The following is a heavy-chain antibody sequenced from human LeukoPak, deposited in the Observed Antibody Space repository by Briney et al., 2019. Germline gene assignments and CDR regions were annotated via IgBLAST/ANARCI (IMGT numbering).Heavy chain of an antibody. V-gene: IGHV4-39*01. Sequence: KPSETLSLTCTVSGGSIRSSSYYWGWIRQPPGKGLERIGSIYYSGSTYYNPSLKSRVTISVDTSKNQFSLKLSSVTAADTAVYYCARRYCSSTSCPEFDYWGQGTLVTVSS. D-gene: IGHD2-2*01. CDR3: ARRYCSSTSCPEFDY. J-gene: IGHJ4*02. CDR2: IYYSGST. CDR1: GGSIRSSSYY.